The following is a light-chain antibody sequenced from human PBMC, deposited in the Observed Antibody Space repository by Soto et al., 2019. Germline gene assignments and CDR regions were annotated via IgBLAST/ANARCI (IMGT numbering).Light chain of an antibody. CDR1: SSNIGAGYD. V-gene: IGLV1-40*01. CDR2: GNS. Sequence: QSVLTQPPSVSGAPRQRVTISCTGSSSNIGAGYDVHWYQQLPGTAPKLLIYGNSNRPSGVPDRFSGSESGASASLAITGLQAEDEADYYCQSYDISLTTWVFGGGTKVTVL. CDR3: QSYDISLTTWV. J-gene: IGLJ3*02.